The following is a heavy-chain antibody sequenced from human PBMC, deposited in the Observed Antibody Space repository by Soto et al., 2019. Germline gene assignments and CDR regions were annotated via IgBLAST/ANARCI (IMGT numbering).Heavy chain of an antibody. Sequence: QVQLVESGRGVVQPGRSLRLSCVPSGFTFSSYAMHWVRQAPGKGLEWVAIISYDGTNKYYADSVRGRFTISRDNSKNTLYMQMNSLRVEDTALYYCVKDRGRYCSGGTCYLFDSWGQGALVTVSS. CDR1: GFTFSSYA. CDR2: ISYDGTNK. CDR3: VKDRGRYCSGGTCYLFDS. J-gene: IGHJ4*02. D-gene: IGHD2-15*01. V-gene: IGHV3-30*04.